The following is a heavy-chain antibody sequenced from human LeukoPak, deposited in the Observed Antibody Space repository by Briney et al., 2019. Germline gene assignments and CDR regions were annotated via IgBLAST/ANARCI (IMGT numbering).Heavy chain of an antibody. CDR2: ISSSSSYI. Sequence: GGSLRLSCAASGFTFSSYSTNWVRQAPGKGLEWVSSISSSSSYIYYADSVKGRFTISRDNAKNSPYLQMNSLRAEDTAVYYCARTRVVVVAATPTHYYYGMDVWGQGTTVTVSS. D-gene: IGHD2-15*01. V-gene: IGHV3-21*01. CDR3: ARTRVVVVAATPTHYYYGMDV. J-gene: IGHJ6*02. CDR1: GFTFSSYS.